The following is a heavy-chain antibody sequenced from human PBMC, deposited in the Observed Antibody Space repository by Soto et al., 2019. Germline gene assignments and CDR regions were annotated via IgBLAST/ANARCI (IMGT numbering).Heavy chain of an antibody. CDR1: GFPFWHYG. V-gene: IGHV3-33*01. CDR2: IWSDGNKE. CDR3: ARDRNGGWFHMEV. D-gene: IGHD6-19*01. J-gene: IGHJ6*02. Sequence: QVQLVESGGGVVQPGRSLRFSCVGSGFPFWHYGMHWVRQAPGKGLEWVAVIWSDGNKESYADSVKGRFAISRDTSKATLYLETNSLRVEDRAVYFCARDRNGGWFHMEVWGQGTTVSVSS.